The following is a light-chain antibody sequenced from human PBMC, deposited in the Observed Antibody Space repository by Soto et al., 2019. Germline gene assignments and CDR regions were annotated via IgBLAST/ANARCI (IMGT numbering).Light chain of an antibody. CDR3: QQTYISPWT. V-gene: IGKV1-39*01. Sequence: DIQMTQSPSSLSAFVGDRVTITCRASQRVDRYLNWYQQKPGRAPNLLIYAASSLQSGVPSRFSGGGSGADFTLTISSLQPDDFATYFCQQTYISPWTFGQGTKVEIK. CDR2: AAS. CDR1: QRVDRY. J-gene: IGKJ1*01.